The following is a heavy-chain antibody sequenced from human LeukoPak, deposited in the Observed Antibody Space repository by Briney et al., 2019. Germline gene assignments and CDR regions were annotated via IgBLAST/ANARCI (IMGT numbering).Heavy chain of an antibody. V-gene: IGHV3-7*01. Sequence: PGGSLRLSCAASGFTFSSCWMTWVRQAPGKGLEWVASIVEDGSQKYYVDSVKGRFTISRDNAKNSLYLQMNCLEAEDTAVYYCARDVIGGDTLDSWGQGTLVTVSS. CDR3: ARDVIGGDTLDS. J-gene: IGHJ4*02. CDR2: IVEDGSQK. D-gene: IGHD2-21*02. CDR1: GFTFSSCW.